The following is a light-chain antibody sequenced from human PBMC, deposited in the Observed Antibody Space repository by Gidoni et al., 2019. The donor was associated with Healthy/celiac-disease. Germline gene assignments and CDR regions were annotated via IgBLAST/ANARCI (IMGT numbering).Light chain of an antibody. V-gene: IGKV1-5*03. Sequence: DSQMKQSPSTLSASVGDRVTITCRASQSISSWLAWYQQKPGKAPKLLIYKASSLESGVPSRFSGSGSGTEFTLTISSLQPDDFATYYCQQYNSYSRTFXQXTKVEIK. CDR3: QQYNSYSRT. CDR2: KAS. CDR1: QSISSW. J-gene: IGKJ1*01.